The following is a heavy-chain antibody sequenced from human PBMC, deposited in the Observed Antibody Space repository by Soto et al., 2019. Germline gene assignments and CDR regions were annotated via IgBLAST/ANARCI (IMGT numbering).Heavy chain of an antibody. Sequence: QITLKESGPTLVKPTQTLTLTCTFSGFSLSTSGVGVGWIRQPPGKALEWLALIYWDDDKRYSPSLKSRLTITKDTSKNQVVLTMTNMDPVDTATYYYAHSPYVDIVATNGYFDYWGQGTLVTVSS. V-gene: IGHV2-5*02. CDR3: AHSPYVDIVATNGYFDY. D-gene: IGHD5-12*01. J-gene: IGHJ4*02. CDR2: IYWDDDK. CDR1: GFSLSTSGVG.